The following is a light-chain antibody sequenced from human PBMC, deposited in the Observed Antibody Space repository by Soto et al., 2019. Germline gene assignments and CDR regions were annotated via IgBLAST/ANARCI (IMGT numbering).Light chain of an antibody. CDR1: QTITSGF. J-gene: IGKJ1*01. CDR3: QQYNDWPLT. CDR2: GAS. V-gene: IGKV3-20*01. Sequence: DIVLTQSPGTLSLSPGERAALSCRASQTITSGFFSWYQQKPGQAPRLLIYGASSRATDIPDRFSGGESGTDFTLTISSLQSEDFALYYCQQYNDWPLTFGQGTKVDIK.